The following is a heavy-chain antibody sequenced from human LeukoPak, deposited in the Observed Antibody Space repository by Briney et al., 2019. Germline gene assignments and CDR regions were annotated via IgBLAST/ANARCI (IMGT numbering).Heavy chain of an antibody. Sequence: GGSLRLSCAAAGFIFSSYEMNWLRQAPGKGLEWVSYISSSGSTIYYADSVKGRFTISRDNAKNSLYLQMNSLRAEDTAVYYCARDARPYDYLWGSYRQPFDYWGQGTLVTVSS. CDR2: ISSSGSTI. J-gene: IGHJ4*02. CDR3: ARDARPYDYLWGSYRQPFDY. CDR1: GFIFSSYE. D-gene: IGHD3-16*02. V-gene: IGHV3-48*03.